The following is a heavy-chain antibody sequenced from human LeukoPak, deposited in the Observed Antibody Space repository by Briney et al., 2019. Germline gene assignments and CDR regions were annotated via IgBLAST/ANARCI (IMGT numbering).Heavy chain of an antibody. J-gene: IGHJ4*02. D-gene: IGHD4-23*01. CDR1: GFMFSNYG. V-gene: IGHV3-33*01. CDR2: IWYDGNNK. CDR3: ARDRSSRTVVSPVDY. Sequence: GGSLRLSCAASGFMFSNYGMHWVRQAPGKGLEWVAVIWYDGNNKYYADSVKGRFTISRDNSKNTLSLEMNSLSAEDTAVYYCARDRSSRTVVSPVDYWGQGTLVTVSS.